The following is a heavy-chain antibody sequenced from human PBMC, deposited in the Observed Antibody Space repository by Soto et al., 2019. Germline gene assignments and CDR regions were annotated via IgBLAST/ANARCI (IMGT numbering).Heavy chain of an antibody. D-gene: IGHD3-3*01. J-gene: IGHJ4*02. CDR3: TKEGLFWSGSFDS. V-gene: IGHV3-30-3*02. CDR2: VSYDGITK. Sequence: GGSLRLSCAASGFTFRSYPMHWVRQAPGKGLEWVAIVSYDGITKYADSVKGRFTISRDNSNNTLFLQVNNLRTEDTAVYYCTKEGLFWSGSFDSWGQGTLVTVSS. CDR1: GFTFRSYP.